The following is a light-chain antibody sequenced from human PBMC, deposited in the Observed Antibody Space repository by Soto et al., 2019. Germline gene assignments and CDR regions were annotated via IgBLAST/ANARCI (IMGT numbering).Light chain of an antibody. CDR2: EVS. Sequence: QSALTQPPSASGSPGQSVTISCTGTSSDVGGYNYVSWYQQHPGKAPKLMIYEVSKRPSGVPDRFSGSKSGNTASLTVSGLQAEDEAYYYCSSYAGSINWVFGGGTKLTVL. J-gene: IGLJ3*02. CDR1: SSDVGGYNY. CDR3: SSYAGSINWV. V-gene: IGLV2-8*01.